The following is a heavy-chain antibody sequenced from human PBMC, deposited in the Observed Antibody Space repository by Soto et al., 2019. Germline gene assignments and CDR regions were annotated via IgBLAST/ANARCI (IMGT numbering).Heavy chain of an antibody. V-gene: IGHV1-8*01. CDR2: MKPNSGNT. Sequence: ASVKFSCKASGYTFTSYDINWVRQATGQGLEWMGWMKPNSGNTGYAQKFQGRVTMTRKTSISTAYMELSSLRSEDTAVYYCARESPRGIAVAGTDYWGQGTLVPVSS. CDR1: GYTFTSYD. CDR3: ARESPRGIAVAGTDY. D-gene: IGHD6-19*01. J-gene: IGHJ4*02.